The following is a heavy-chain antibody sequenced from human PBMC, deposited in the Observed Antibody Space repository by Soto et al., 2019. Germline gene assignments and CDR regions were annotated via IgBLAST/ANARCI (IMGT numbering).Heavy chain of an antibody. V-gene: IGHV2-5*02. CDR1: GFSLNTRGVG. Sequence: QITLKESGPTLVKPTQTLTLTCTFSGFSLNTRGVGVSWIRQPPGKALEWLAVIFWDDDKFYSPSLKSRLTVTKDTSKNQVLLKRTNMDPVDTGTYFCAHTVGIQPYNWFDPWGQGTLVTVSS. CDR3: AHTVGIQPYNWFDP. J-gene: IGHJ5*02. CDR2: IFWDDDK.